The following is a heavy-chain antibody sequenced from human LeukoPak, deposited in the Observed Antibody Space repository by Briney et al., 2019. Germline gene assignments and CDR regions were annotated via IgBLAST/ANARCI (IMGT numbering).Heavy chain of an antibody. CDR2: ISDSGGYT. Sequence: SGGSLRLSCAASGFTFSSYSMSWVRQAPGKGLEWVSVISDSGGYTYYADSVKGRFTISRDNSKNTLYLQMNSLRAEDTAVYYCAKERGAYCGGDCPHKYFDYWGQGTLVTVSS. J-gene: IGHJ4*02. D-gene: IGHD2-21*02. V-gene: IGHV3-23*01. CDR3: AKERGAYCGGDCPHKYFDY. CDR1: GFTFSSYS.